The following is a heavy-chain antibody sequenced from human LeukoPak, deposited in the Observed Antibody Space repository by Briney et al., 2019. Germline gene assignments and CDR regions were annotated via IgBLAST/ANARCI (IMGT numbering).Heavy chain of an antibody. V-gene: IGHV1-69*05. Sequence: SVKVSCKASGDTFSSYAISWVRQAPGQGLEWMGGIIPIFGTANYAQKFQGRVTIATDESTSTAYMELSSLRSEDTAVYYCATTIFGVVIHYYSDYWGQGTLVTVSS. CDR1: GDTFSSYA. CDR3: ATTIFGVVIHYYSDY. CDR2: IIPIFGTA. D-gene: IGHD3-3*01. J-gene: IGHJ4*02.